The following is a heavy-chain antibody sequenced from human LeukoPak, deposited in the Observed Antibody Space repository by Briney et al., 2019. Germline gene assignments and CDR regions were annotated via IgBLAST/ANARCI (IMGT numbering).Heavy chain of an antibody. D-gene: IGHD5-12*01. V-gene: IGHV4-4*02. Sequence: SETLSLTCAVSGGSISSSNWWSWVRQPPGKGLEWIGEIYHSGSTNYNPSLKSRVTISVDKSKNQFSLKLSSVTAADTAVYYCARTSYVDIDAIGYWGQGTLVTVSS. CDR2: IYHSGST. CDR1: GGSISSSNW. CDR3: ARTSYVDIDAIGY. J-gene: IGHJ4*02.